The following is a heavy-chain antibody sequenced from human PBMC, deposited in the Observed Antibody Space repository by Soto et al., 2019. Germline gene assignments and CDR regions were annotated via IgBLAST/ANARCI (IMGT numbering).Heavy chain of an antibody. Sequence: PGGSLRLSCAASGFTFSSYAMHWVRQAPGKGLEWVAVISYDGSNKYYADSVKGRFTISRDNSKNTLYLQMNSLRAEDTAVYYCATLGYCSSTSCYGVYYYYGMDVWGQGTTVTVSS. J-gene: IGHJ6*02. D-gene: IGHD2-2*01. CDR2: ISYDGSNK. CDR3: ATLGYCSSTSCYGVYYYYGMDV. CDR1: GFTFSSYA. V-gene: IGHV3-30-3*01.